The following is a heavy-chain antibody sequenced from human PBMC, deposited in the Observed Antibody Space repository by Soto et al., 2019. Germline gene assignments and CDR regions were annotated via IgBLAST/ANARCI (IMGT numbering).Heavy chain of an antibody. CDR1: GDTFNDYY. J-gene: IGHJ6*03. D-gene: IGHD5-12*01. V-gene: IGHV1-2*04. CDR3: ARESGGATATLDYYYFYMDV. Sequence: QVQLVQSGAEVKKPGASVTVSCRSSGDTFNDYYIHWVRQAPGQGLEWMGWINPNGGVTKYAQKFQGWVTMTRDTSIRTVYMQLRRLRSDDTAVYYCARESGGATATLDYYYFYMDVWGTGTTVTVSS. CDR2: INPNGGVT.